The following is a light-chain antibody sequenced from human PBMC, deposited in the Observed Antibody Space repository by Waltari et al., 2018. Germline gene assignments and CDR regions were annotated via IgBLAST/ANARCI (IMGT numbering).Light chain of an antibody. V-gene: IGKV3-20*01. CDR1: QSVSRT. CDR2: GAS. Sequence: EIVLTQSPGPLSFSPGARATLSCRASQSVSRTLAWYQQKPAQAPSLLLYGASIRATGIPDRFSGSGSGTDFSLTISRLEPEEFAVYYCQHYVTLPVTFGQGTKVEIK. CDR3: QHYVTLPVT. J-gene: IGKJ1*01.